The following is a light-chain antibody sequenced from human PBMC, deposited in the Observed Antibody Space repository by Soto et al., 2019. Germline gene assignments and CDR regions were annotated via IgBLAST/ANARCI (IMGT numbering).Light chain of an antibody. CDR2: AAS. CDR1: QGIRDA. J-gene: IGKJ1*01. Sequence: DIQMTQSPSSLSASVGDRVTITCRASQGIRDALGWYQQKPGKAPKRLIYAASSLQSGVPSRFSDSGSVQKFSLTISGPQAEYCATCCCLLHNSYPQTCGRGIMVEIK. V-gene: IGKV1-17*01. CDR3: LLHNSYPQT.